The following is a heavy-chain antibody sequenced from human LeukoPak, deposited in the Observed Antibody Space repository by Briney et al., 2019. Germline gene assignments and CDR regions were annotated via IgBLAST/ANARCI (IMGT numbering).Heavy chain of an antibody. CDR1: GFTFDDYA. CDR3: AKDIRSTCPDAFDI. J-gene: IGHJ3*02. D-gene: IGHD6-13*01. V-gene: IGHV3-9*01. Sequence: GGSLRLSCAASGFTFDDYAMHWVRQAPGKGLEWVSGISWNSGSIGYADSVKGRFTISRDNAKNSLYLQMNSLRAEDTALYYCAKDIRSTCPDAFDIWGQGTMVTVSS. CDR2: ISWNSGSI.